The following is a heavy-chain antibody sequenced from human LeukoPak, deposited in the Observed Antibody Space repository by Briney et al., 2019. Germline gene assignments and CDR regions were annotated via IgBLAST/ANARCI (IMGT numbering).Heavy chain of an antibody. Sequence: SVKVSCKASGYTFTGYYMHWVRQAPGQGLEWMGGIIPIFGTANYAQKFQGRVTITTDESTSTAYMELSSLRSEDTAVYYCARDGDCSSTSCYSHYYYMDVWGKGTTVTVSS. CDR3: ARDGDCSSTSCYSHYYYMDV. D-gene: IGHD2-2*02. V-gene: IGHV1-69*05. CDR1: GYTFTGYY. CDR2: IIPIFGTA. J-gene: IGHJ6*03.